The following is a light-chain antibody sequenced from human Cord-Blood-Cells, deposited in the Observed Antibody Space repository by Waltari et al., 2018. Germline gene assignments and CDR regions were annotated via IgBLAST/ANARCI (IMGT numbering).Light chain of an antibody. J-gene: IGKJ2*01. CDR1: QSISSY. CDR3: QQSYSTPYT. CDR2: AAS. Sequence: DIQMTQSPSSLSASVGDRVTITCRASQSISSYLNWYQQKPGKAPKLLIYAASSLQSGVPSRFSSSGSGTDFTLTISSLQPEDFATYYCQQSYSTPYTFGQGTKLRSN. V-gene: IGKV1-39*01.